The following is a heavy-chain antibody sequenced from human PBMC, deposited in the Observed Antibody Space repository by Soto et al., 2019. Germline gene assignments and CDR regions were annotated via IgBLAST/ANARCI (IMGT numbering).Heavy chain of an antibody. CDR3: ARQGALYYYDYGAFDI. D-gene: IGHD3-22*01. CDR2: IYYSGST. V-gene: IGHV4-39*01. Sequence: QLQLQESGPGLVKPSETLSLTCTVSGGSISSSSYYWGWIRQPPGKGLEWIGSIYYSGSTYYNPSLKSRVTISVDTSKNQFSLKLSSVTAADTAVYYCARQGALYYYDYGAFDIWGQGTMVTVSS. J-gene: IGHJ3*02. CDR1: GGSISSSSYY.